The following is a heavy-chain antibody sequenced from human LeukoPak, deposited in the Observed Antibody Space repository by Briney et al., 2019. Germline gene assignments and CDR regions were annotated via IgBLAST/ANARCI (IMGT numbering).Heavy chain of an antibody. CDR2: INPGFNPGVGVT. J-gene: IGHJ4*02. CDR1: GYTFSSHG. Sequence: ASVKVSCKASGYTFSSHGFSWVRQAPGQGLEWMGRINPGFNPGVGVTSYAQKFQGRITMTRDISTNTVYMELSSLTSEDTAVYYCARAWESIAGYYFDYWGQGTLVTVSS. V-gene: IGHV1-46*01. D-gene: IGHD1-26*01. CDR3: ARAWESIAGYYFDY.